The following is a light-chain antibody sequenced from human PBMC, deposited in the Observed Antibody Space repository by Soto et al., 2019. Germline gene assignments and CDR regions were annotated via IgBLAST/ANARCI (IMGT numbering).Light chain of an antibody. CDR2: DAV. CDR3: QQRIKCPLT. CDR1: QSISTY. J-gene: IGKJ4*01. V-gene: IGKV3-11*01. Sequence: ETVLTQSPATLSLSPGERATLSCRASQSISTYLAWYQQTPGQAPRLLIYDAVNRATGIPARFSGSGSGTDSTLIIDSLEPEDFVFYYWQQRIKCPLTFGGGTRLEI.